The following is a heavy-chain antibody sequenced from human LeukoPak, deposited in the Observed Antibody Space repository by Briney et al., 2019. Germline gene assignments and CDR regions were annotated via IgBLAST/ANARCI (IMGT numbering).Heavy chain of an antibody. V-gene: IGHV3-23*01. Sequence: GGSLRLSCAASGFTFSSYAMTWVRQAPGKGLEWVSTISGSSGNTYYTDSVKGRFTISRDNSKNTLYLQMNSLRADDTAVYYCAKQSNSDSSTYDYWGQGTLVTVSS. CDR1: GFTFSSYA. D-gene: IGHD6-6*01. CDR3: AKQSNSDSSTYDY. CDR2: ISGSSGNT. J-gene: IGHJ4*02.